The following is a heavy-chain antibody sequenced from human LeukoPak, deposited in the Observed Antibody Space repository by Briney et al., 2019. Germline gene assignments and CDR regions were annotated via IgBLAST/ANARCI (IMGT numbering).Heavy chain of an antibody. D-gene: IGHD3-10*01. CDR2: IYYSGST. CDR3: AIRGGSRTS. V-gene: IGHV4-59*04. Sequence: SETLSLTCTVSGGSISSYYWSWIRQPPGKGLEWIGYIYYSGSTYYNPSLKSRVTISVDTSKNQFSLKLSSVTAADTAVYYCAIRGGSRTSWGQGTLVTVSS. CDR1: GGSISSYY. J-gene: IGHJ5*02.